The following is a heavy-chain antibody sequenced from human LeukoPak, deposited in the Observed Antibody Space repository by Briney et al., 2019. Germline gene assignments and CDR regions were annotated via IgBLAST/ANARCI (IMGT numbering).Heavy chain of an antibody. J-gene: IGHJ4*02. CDR3: AKDGYSGSPTHFDY. CDR2: ISSGGTSV. Sequence: GGSLRLSCAAAGFIFSRHEMNWVRQAPGKGLEWVSHISSGGTSVYYADSVKGRFTISRDNAKNSLYLQMNSLRPEDMALYYCAKDGYSGSPTHFDYWGQGTLVTVSS. V-gene: IGHV3-48*03. CDR1: GFIFSRHE. D-gene: IGHD1-26*01.